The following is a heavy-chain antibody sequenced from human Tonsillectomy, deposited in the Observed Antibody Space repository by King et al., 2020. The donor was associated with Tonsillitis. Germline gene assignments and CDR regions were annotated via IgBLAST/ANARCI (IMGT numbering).Heavy chain of an antibody. D-gene: IGHD3-10*01. CDR2: INDSGDT. J-gene: IGHJ5*02. CDR1: GGSFSGYC. CDR3: ARGRRLGSGRYPRSWRLDP. V-gene: IGHV4-34*01. Sequence: VQLPQWGAGLLKPSETLSLTCAVYGGSFSGYCWSWIRQPPGKGLEWIWEINDSGDTNYNPSLKSRITISIDTSKNQFSLNLSSVTAADTAVYYCARGRRLGSGRYPRSWRLDPWGQGTLVTVAS.